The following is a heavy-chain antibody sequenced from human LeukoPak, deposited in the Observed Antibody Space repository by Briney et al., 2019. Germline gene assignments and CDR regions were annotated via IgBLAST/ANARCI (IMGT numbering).Heavy chain of an antibody. Sequence: QPGGSLRLSCAASGFTFSTYSMNWVRQAPGKGLEWLSYIGGSSSPIYYADSVKGRFTISRDDAKNSLYLQMNSLRDEDTAIYYCARDLSWAFDIWGQGTMVTVSS. V-gene: IGHV3-48*02. CDR2: IGGSSSPI. J-gene: IGHJ3*02. CDR3: ARDLSWAFDI. CDR1: GFTFSTYS.